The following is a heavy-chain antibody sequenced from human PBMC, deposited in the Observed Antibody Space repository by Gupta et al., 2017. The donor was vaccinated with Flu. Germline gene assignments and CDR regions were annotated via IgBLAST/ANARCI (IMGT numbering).Heavy chain of an antibody. Sequence: GYTLNVYYLHWVRQAPGQGLEWMGGINPNNGDANYAQKFQGRVTITRDTSIRTAYMELSRLRSDDTAVYYCARDKKGGSGWYVFDYWAQGALVTVSS. V-gene: IGHV1-2*02. CDR2: INPNNGDA. J-gene: IGHJ4*02. D-gene: IGHD6-19*01. CDR1: GYTLNVYY. CDR3: ARDKKGGSGWYVFDY.